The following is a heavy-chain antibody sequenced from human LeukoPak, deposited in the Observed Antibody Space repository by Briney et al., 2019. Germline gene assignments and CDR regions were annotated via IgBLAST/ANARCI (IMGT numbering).Heavy chain of an antibody. CDR3: AKASLWFGESRVNWFDP. CDR1: GFTFSSYG. CDR2: ISGSGGNT. J-gene: IGHJ5*02. V-gene: IGHV3-23*01. D-gene: IGHD3-10*01. Sequence: GGSLRLSCAASGFTFSSYGMSWVRQAPGKGLEWVSAISGSGGNTYYADSVKGRFTISRDNSKNTLYLQMNSLRVEDTAVYYCAKASLWFGESRVNWFDPWGQGTLVTVSS.